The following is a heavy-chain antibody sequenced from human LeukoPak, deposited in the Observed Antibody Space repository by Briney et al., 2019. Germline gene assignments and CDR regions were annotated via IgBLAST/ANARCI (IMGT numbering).Heavy chain of an antibody. V-gene: IGHV4-34*01. Sequence: SETLSLTCAVYGGSFSGYYWSWIRQPPGKGLEWIGEINHSGSTNYSPSLKSRVTISVDTSKNQFSLKLSSVTAADTAVYYCAKEEWVGGRNFLDYWGQGALVTVSS. CDR1: GGSFSGYY. J-gene: IGHJ4*02. CDR3: AKEEWVGGRNFLDY. CDR2: INHSGST. D-gene: IGHD1-26*01.